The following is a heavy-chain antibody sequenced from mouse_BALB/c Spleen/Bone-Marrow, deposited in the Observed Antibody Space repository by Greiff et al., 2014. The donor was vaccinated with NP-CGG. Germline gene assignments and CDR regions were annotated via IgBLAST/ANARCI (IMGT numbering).Heavy chain of an antibody. D-gene: IGHD2-4*01. J-gene: IGHJ2*01. CDR3: ARNDYDYFDY. CDR2: IYPGNVNT. V-gene: IGHV1S56*01. Sequence: QVQLQQSGPELVKPGASVRISCKASGYTFTSYYIHWVKQRPGQGLEWIGWIYPGNVNTKYNEKFKGKATLTADKSSGTAYMQLSSLTSEDSAVYFCARNDYDYFDYWGQGTTLTVSS. CDR1: GYTFTSYY.